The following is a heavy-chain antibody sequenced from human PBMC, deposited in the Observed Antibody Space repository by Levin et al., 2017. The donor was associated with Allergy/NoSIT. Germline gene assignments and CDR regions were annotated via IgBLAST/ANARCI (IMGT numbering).Heavy chain of an antibody. CDR1: GFTFSDYY. CDR2: ISSSSSYT. V-gene: IGHV3-11*05. CDR3: ARARRITMVRGVAGAFDI. D-gene: IGHD3-10*01. J-gene: IGHJ3*02. Sequence: GGSLRLSCAASGFTFSDYYMSWIRQAPGKGLEWVSYISSSSSYTNYADSVKGRFTISRDNAKNSLYLQMNSLRAEDTAVYYCARARRITMVRGVAGAFDIWGQGTMVTVSS.